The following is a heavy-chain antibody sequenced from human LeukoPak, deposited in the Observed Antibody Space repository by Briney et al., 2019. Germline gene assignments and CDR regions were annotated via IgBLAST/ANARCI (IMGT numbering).Heavy chain of an antibody. CDR1: GGSISSSSYY. CDR3: ARLAPYYYDSSGYP. J-gene: IGHJ5*02. D-gene: IGHD3-22*01. CDR2: IYYSGST. Sequence: PSETLSLTCTVSGGSISSSSYYWGWTRQPPGKGLECIGSIYYSGSTYYNPSLKSRVTISVDTSTNQFSLKLSSVTAADTAVYYCARLAPYYYDSSGYPWGQGTLVTVSS. V-gene: IGHV4-39*01.